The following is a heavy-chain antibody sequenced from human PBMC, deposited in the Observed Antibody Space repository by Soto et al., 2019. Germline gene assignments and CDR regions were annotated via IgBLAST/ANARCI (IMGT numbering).Heavy chain of an antibody. Sequence: QVQLQESGPGLVKPSGTLSLTCAVSGGSISSNNWWSWVRQPPGKRLEWIGEIYHSGSTKYNPSLQSRVNISVDKSKNQFSLKLSSVTAADTAVYYCARVEVRGVIGRDGLDVWGQGTTVTVSS. CDR1: GGSISSNNW. CDR3: ARVEVRGVIGRDGLDV. V-gene: IGHV4-4*02. D-gene: IGHD3-10*01. CDR2: IYHSGST. J-gene: IGHJ6*02.